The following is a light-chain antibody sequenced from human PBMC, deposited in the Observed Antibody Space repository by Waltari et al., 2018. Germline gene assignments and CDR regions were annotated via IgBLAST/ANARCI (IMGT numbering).Light chain of an antibody. CDR2: GNN. J-gene: IGLJ3*02. V-gene: IGLV1-40*01. CDR1: TSNIGAGFA. Sequence: QSVLTQPPSVSGAPGQRVTIPCPGSTSNIGAGFAVHWYQQLPGTAPKLLIYGNNNRPSGVPDRVAGSKSGTSASLAITGLQAEDEADYYCQSYGSDWVFGGGTKLTVL. CDR3: QSYGSDWV.